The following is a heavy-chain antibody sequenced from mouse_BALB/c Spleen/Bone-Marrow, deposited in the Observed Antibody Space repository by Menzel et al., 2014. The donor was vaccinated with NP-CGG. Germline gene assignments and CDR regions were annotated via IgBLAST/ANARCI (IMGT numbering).Heavy chain of an antibody. Sequence: QLQESGTVLARPGASVKMSCKASGYSFTSYWMHWVKQRPGQGLEWIGAIYPGNSDTSYNQKFKGKAKLTAVTSASTAYMELSSLTNEDSAVYYCTRGEYGPLGGFDYWGQGTTLTVSS. CDR1: GYSFTSYW. J-gene: IGHJ2*01. CDR2: IYPGNSDT. CDR3: TRGEYGPLGGFDY. D-gene: IGHD2-10*02. V-gene: IGHV1-5*01.